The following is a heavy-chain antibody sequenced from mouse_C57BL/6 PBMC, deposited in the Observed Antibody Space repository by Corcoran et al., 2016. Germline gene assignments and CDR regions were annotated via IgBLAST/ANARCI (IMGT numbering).Heavy chain of an antibody. V-gene: IGHV1-26*01. CDR1: GYTFTDYY. J-gene: IGHJ4*01. Sequence: EVQLQQSGPELVKPGASVKISCKASGYTFTDYYMNWVKQSQGKSLEWIGNINPNNGGTSYNQKFKGKATLTVDKSSSTAYMELRSLTSEDSAVYYCARGGYSYYYAMDYWGQGTSVTVSS. CDR2: INPNNGGT. D-gene: IGHD2-3*01. CDR3: ARGGYSYYYAMDY.